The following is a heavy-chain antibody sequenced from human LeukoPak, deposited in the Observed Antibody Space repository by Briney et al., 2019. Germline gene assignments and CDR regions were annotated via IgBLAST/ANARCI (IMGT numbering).Heavy chain of an antibody. V-gene: IGHV3-23*01. Sequence: GGSLRLSCAASGLTFSSYAMSWVRQAPGKGLEWVSAISGSGGSTYYADSVKGRFTISRDNSKNTLYLQMNSLRAEDTAVYYCAKDSQYYDSSGYSDYWGQGTLVTVSS. CDR1: GLTFSSYA. CDR2: ISGSGGST. D-gene: IGHD3-22*01. J-gene: IGHJ4*02. CDR3: AKDSQYYDSSGYSDY.